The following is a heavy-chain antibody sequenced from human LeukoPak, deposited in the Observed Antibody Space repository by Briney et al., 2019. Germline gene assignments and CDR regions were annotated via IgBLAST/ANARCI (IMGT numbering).Heavy chain of an antibody. D-gene: IGHD3-9*01. Sequence: LPGGSLRLSCAASGFTFSNYAMTWVRHAPGKGLEWVSAISGSGGSTYYADSVKGRFTISRDNSKNTLYLQMNSLRAEDTAVYYCAKAAYYDILTGYPKYFDYWGQGTLVTVSS. CDR2: ISGSGGST. V-gene: IGHV3-23*01. J-gene: IGHJ4*02. CDR3: AKAAYYDILTGYPKYFDY. CDR1: GFTFSNYA.